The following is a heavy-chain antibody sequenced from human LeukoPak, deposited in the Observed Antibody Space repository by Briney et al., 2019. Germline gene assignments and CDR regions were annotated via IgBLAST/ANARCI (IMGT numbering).Heavy chain of an antibody. CDR1: GGSFSDYY. D-gene: IGHD2-15*01. CDR2: VNHSGST. J-gene: IGHJ6*02. Sequence: PSETLSLTCAVYGGSFSDYYWSWIRQSPGKGLERIGEVNHSGSTNYHPSLKRRVTISIDRSKTQFSLNLGSVTAADTGLYYCARGRIPYYHSYGMDVWGQGTTVTVSS. CDR3: ARGRIPYYHSYGMDV. V-gene: IGHV4-34*01.